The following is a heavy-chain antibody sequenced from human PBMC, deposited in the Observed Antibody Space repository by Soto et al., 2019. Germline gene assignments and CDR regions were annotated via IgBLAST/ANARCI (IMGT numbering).Heavy chain of an antibody. J-gene: IGHJ4*02. Sequence: QVQLVESGGGVVQPGRSLRLSCAASGFTFSSYGMHWVRQAPGKGLEWVAVISYDGSNKYYADSVKGRFTISRDNSKNTLYLQMNSLRAEDTAVYYCAKIGGWGATTVDYWGQGSLVTVSS. CDR1: GFTFSSYG. D-gene: IGHD1-26*01. V-gene: IGHV3-30*18. CDR2: ISYDGSNK. CDR3: AKIGGWGATTVDY.